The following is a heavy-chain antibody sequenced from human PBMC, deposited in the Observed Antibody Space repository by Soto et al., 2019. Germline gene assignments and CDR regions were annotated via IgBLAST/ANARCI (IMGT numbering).Heavy chain of an antibody. D-gene: IGHD3-10*01. CDR3: AREDDTMVRGVIYAFDI. J-gene: IGHJ3*02. CDR2: ISAYNGNT. Sequence: GASVKVSCKASGYTFTSYGISWVRQAPGQGLEWMGWISAYNGNTNYAQKLQGRVTITTDTSTSTAYIEQRSLRSDDTAVYYCAREDDTMVRGVIYAFDIWGQGTMVTVSS. CDR1: GYTFTSYG. V-gene: IGHV1-18*01.